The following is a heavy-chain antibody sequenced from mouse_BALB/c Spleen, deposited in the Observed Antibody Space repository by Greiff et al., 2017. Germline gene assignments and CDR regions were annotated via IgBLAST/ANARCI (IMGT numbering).Heavy chain of an antibody. Sequence: LVKTGASVKISCKASGYSFTGYYMHWVKQSHGKSLEWIGYISCYNGATSYNQKFKGKATFTVDTSSSTAYMQFNSLTSEDSAVYYCARYDGSSSYAMDYWGQGTSVTVSS. V-gene: IGHV1S34*01. CDR1: GYSFTGYY. J-gene: IGHJ4*01. CDR2: ISCYNGAT. D-gene: IGHD1-1*01. CDR3: ARYDGSSSYAMDY.